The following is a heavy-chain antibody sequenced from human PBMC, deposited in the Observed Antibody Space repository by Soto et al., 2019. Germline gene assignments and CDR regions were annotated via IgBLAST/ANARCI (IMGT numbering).Heavy chain of an antibody. CDR3: AKEATIFGVGNGMDV. D-gene: IGHD3-3*01. V-gene: IGHV3-23*01. Sequence: GGSLRLSCATSGFTFSSYAMSWVRQAPGKGLEWVSAISGSGGSTYYADSVKGRFTISRDNSKNTLYLQMNSLRAEDTAIYYCAKEATIFGVGNGMDVWGQGTTVTVSS. CDR2: ISGSGGST. J-gene: IGHJ6*02. CDR1: GFTFSSYA.